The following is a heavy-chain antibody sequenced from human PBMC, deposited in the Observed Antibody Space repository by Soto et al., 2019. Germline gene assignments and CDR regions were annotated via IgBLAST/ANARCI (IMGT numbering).Heavy chain of an antibody. CDR2: VYWDDDN. D-gene: IGHD2-2*01. CDR3: AVMLSSTRPIAEYFLH. J-gene: IGHJ1*01. V-gene: IGHV2-5*02. Sequence: QITLKESGPTLVKSTQTLTLTCTFSGFSLSTSGVGVAWIRQPPGKALQWLALVYWDDDNRHTPSLKSRLTIPTDTSKNQVVLTMTKMGPVDTATYYCAVMLSSTRPIAEYFLHWGEGTLVSVS. CDR1: GFSLSTSGVG.